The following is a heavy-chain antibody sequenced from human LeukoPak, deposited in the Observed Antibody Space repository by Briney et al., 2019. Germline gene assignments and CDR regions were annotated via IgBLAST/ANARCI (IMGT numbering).Heavy chain of an antibody. CDR3: AREVTVTGRGDY. D-gene: IGHD4-17*01. CDR1: GGSFSGYY. CDR2: INHSGST. V-gene: IGHV4-34*01. Sequence: SETLSLTCAVYGGSFSGYYWSWIRQPPGKGLEWIGEINHSGSTNYNPSLKSRVTISVDTSKNQFSLKLSSVTAADTAVYYCAREVTVTGRGDYWGQGTLVTVSS. J-gene: IGHJ4*02.